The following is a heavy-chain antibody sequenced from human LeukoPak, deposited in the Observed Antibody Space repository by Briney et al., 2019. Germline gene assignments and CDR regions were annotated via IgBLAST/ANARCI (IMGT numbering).Heavy chain of an antibody. J-gene: IGHJ3*02. CDR2: INPSGGST. D-gene: IGHD4-17*01. CDR1: GYTFTSYY. V-gene: IGHV1-46*01. CDR3: ARVDYGDFNAFDI. Sequence: ASVKVSCKASGYTFTSYYMHWVRQAPGQGLEWMGIINPSGGSTSYAQKFQGRVTMTRDTSTSTAYMELRSLRSDDTAVYYCARVDYGDFNAFDIWGQGTMVTVSS.